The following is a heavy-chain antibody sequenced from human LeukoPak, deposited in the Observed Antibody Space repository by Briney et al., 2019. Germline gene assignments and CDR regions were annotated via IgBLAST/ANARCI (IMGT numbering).Heavy chain of an antibody. Sequence: PGGSLRLSCTASGFTFSSYWMHWVRQAPGKGLVWVSRINTDGSTTNYAASVKGRFTISRDNAKNTLYLQKNSLRGEDTAVYYCARDRQYGMDVWGQGTTVTVSS. CDR2: INTDGSTT. J-gene: IGHJ6*02. CDR3: ARDRQYGMDV. V-gene: IGHV3-74*01. CDR1: GFTFSSYW.